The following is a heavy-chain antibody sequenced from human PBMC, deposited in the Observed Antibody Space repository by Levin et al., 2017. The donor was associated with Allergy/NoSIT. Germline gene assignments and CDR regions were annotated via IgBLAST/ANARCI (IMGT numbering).Heavy chain of an antibody. CDR1: GFTFSSYS. J-gene: IGHJ5*02. CDR3: VRDRIPAGGDYWFDP. CDR2: IASDGRNK. Sequence: PGGSLRLSCAASGFTFSSYSIHWVRQAPGKGLEWVAVIASDGRNKYYADSVKGRFSISRDNSKNSLYLQMNSLRTEDTAIYYCVRDRIPAGGDYWFDPWGQGTLVTVSS. D-gene: IGHD6-13*01. V-gene: IGHV3-30*04.